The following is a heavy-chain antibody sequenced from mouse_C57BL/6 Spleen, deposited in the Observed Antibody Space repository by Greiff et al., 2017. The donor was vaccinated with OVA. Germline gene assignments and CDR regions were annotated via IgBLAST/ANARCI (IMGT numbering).Heavy chain of an antibody. V-gene: IGHV5-17*01. D-gene: IGHD3-2*02. CDR1: GFTFSDYG. CDR2: ISSGSSTI. J-gene: IGHJ2*01. Sequence: EVMLVESGGGLVKPGGSLKLSCAASGFTFSDYGMHWVRQAPEKGLEWVAYISSGSSTIYYADTVKGRFTISRDNAKNTLFLQMTSLRSEDTAMYYCASWGGTAQADYWGQGTTLTVSS. CDR3: ASWGGTAQADY.